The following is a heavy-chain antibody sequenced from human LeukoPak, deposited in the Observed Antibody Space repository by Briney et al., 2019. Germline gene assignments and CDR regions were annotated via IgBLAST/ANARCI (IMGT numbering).Heavy chain of an antibody. Sequence: GSLRLSCAASGFTFSSYSMNWVRQAPGKGLEWGSSISSSSSYIYYADSVKGRFTISRDNAKNSLYLQMNSLRAEDTAVYYCARGHCSGGSCVIDYWGQGTLVTVSS. D-gene: IGHD2-15*01. CDR3: ARGHCSGGSCVIDY. CDR2: ISSSSSYI. V-gene: IGHV3-21*01. CDR1: GFTFSSYS. J-gene: IGHJ4*02.